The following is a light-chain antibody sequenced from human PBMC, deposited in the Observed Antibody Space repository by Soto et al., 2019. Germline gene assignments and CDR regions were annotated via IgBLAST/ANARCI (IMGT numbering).Light chain of an antibody. CDR3: QQYDNWPRT. CDR1: QSVGNN. CDR2: LAS. J-gene: IGKJ1*01. Sequence: EIVTTQFPATLSVSPGERATLSCRASQSVGNNLAWYQQKPGQAPRFLMYLASSRATGFPARFSGSGSGTEFTLTISSVQSEDFAVYYCQQYDNWPRTFGQGTKVDIK. V-gene: IGKV3-15*01.